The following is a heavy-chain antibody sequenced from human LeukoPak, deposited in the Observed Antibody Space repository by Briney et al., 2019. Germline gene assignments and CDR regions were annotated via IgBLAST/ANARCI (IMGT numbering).Heavy chain of an antibody. J-gene: IGHJ4*02. Sequence: PSETLSLTCTVSGVSISSSGDYWTWIRQHPEKGLEYIGYIYYSGSTYYNPSLKSRVTISIDTSKNQFSLKLSSVTAADTAVYYCASQGYWGQGTLVTVSS. CDR2: IYYSGST. CDR1: GVSISSSGDY. CDR3: ASQGY. V-gene: IGHV4-31*03.